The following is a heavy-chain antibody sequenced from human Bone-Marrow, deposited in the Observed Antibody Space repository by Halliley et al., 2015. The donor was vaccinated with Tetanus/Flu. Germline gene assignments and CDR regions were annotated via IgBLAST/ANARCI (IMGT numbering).Heavy chain of an antibody. CDR3: ASPSLDNGPRTWFGP. J-gene: IGHJ5*02. V-gene: IGHV3-74*01. D-gene: IGHD1-1*01. CDR2: INSDGSST. Sequence: SLRLSCAASGFTFSTYWMHWVRQAPGKGLVWVSRINSDGSSTSYADSVKGRFTNSRDNAKNTLYLQMNSLRAEDTAMYYCASPSLDNGPRTWFGPWGQGSLVTVSS. CDR1: GFTFSTYW.